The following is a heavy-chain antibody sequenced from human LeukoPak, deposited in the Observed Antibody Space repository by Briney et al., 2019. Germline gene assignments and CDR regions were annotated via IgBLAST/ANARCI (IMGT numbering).Heavy chain of an antibody. CDR2: FDPEDGET. D-gene: IGHD2-15*01. V-gene: IGHV1-24*01. Sequence: ASVKVSCKVSGYTLTELSMHWVRQAPGKGLEWMGGFDPEDGETIYAQKFQGRVTMTEDTSTDTAYMELSSLRSEDTAVYYCATLDGGPLYCSGGSCSRYNWFDPRGQGTLVTVSS. CDR1: GYTLTELS. CDR3: ATLDGGPLYCSGGSCSRYNWFDP. J-gene: IGHJ5*02.